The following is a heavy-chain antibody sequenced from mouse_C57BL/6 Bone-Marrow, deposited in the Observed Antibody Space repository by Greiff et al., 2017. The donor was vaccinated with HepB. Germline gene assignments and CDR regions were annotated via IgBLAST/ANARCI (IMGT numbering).Heavy chain of an antibody. D-gene: IGHD1-1*01. CDR2: IDPSDSYT. V-gene: IGHV1-59*01. Sequence: QVQLQQPGAELVRPGTSVKLSCKASGYTFTSYWMHWVKQRPGQGLEWIGVIDPSDSYTNYNQKFKGKATLTVDTSSSTAYMQLSSLTSEDSAVYYCARRGYYGSSSLWYFDVWGTGTTVTVSS. J-gene: IGHJ1*03. CDR3: ARRGYYGSSSLWYFDV. CDR1: GYTFTSYW.